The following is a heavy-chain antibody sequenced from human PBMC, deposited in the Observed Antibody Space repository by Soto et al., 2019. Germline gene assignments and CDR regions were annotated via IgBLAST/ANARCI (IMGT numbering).Heavy chain of an antibody. V-gene: IGHV1-18*04. CDR3: ARRYSSSLYYYYGMDV. D-gene: IGHD6-6*01. CDR2: ISAYNGNT. J-gene: IGHJ6*02. Sequence: ASVGVSCKXSGYTFTSYGISWVRQAPGQGLEWMGWISAYNGNTNYAQKLQGRVTMTTDTSTSTAYMELRSLRSDDTAVYYCARRYSSSLYYYYGMDVWGQGTTVTVSS. CDR1: GYTFTSYG.